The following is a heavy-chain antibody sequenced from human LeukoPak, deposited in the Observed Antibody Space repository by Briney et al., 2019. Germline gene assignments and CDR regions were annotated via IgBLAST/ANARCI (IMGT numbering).Heavy chain of an antibody. V-gene: IGHV4-30-2*01. CDR3: ARGVGRGYYFDY. J-gene: IGHJ4*02. CDR1: AGSISSGGYS. Sequence: PSETLSLTCAVSAGSISSGGYSWSWIRQPPGKGLEWIGYIYHSGSTYYNPSLKSRVTISVDRSKNQFSLKLSSVTAADTAVYYCARGVGRGYYFDYWGQGTLVTVSS. CDR2: IYHSGST. D-gene: IGHD1-26*01.